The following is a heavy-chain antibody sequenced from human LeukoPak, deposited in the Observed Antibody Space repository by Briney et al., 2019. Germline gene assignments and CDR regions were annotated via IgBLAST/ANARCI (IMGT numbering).Heavy chain of an antibody. J-gene: IGHJ1*01. V-gene: IGHV1-2*04. D-gene: IGHD6-19*01. Sequence: ASVKVSCKASGYTFTVYYMHWVRQAPGQGREWMGWINPNSGGTNYAQKFQGWVTMTRDTSISTAYMELSRLRSDDTAVYYCARGQGVAARLQHWGQGTLVTVSS. CDR3: ARGQGVAARLQH. CDR2: INPNSGGT. CDR1: GYTFTVYY.